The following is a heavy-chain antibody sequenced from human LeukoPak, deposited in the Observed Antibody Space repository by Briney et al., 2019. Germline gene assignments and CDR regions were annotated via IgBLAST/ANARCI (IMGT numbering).Heavy chain of an antibody. CDR3: ARESIVGARGFDY. Sequence: GGSLRLSCAASGFTFSTYSMNWVRQAPGKGLEWVANIKQDGSEKYYVDSVKGRFTISRDNSKNTLYLQMNSLRAEDTAVYYCARESIVGARGFDYWGQGTLVTVSS. D-gene: IGHD1-26*01. CDR2: IKQDGSEK. CDR1: GFTFSTYS. V-gene: IGHV3-7*01. J-gene: IGHJ4*02.